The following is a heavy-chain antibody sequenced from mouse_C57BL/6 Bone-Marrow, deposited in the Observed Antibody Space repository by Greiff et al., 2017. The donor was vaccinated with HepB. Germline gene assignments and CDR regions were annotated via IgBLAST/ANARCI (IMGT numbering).Heavy chain of an antibody. V-gene: IGHV5-9*01. D-gene: IGHD1-1*01. CDR1: GFTFSSYT. Sequence: EVHLVESGGGLVKPGGSLKLSCAASGFTFSSYTMSWVRQTPEKRLEWVATISGGGGNTYYPDSVKGRFTISRDNAKNTLYLQMSSLRSEDTALYYCARRRNYGSSYYAMDYWGQGTSVTVSS. CDR3: ARRRNYGSSYYAMDY. CDR2: ISGGGGNT. J-gene: IGHJ4*01.